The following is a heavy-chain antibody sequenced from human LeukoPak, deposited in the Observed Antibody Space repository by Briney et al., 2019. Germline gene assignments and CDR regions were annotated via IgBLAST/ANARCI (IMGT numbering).Heavy chain of an antibody. CDR3: AREGYDSL. CDR2: IYTSGST. CDR1: GGSISSGNYY. Sequence: SQTLSLTCTVSGGSISSGNYYWRWIRQPAGKGLEWIGHIYTSGSTNYNPSLKSRVTISVDTSKNQFSLKLSSLTAADTAVYYCAREGYDSLWGQGSLVTVSS. V-gene: IGHV4-61*09. J-gene: IGHJ4*02. D-gene: IGHD3-3*01.